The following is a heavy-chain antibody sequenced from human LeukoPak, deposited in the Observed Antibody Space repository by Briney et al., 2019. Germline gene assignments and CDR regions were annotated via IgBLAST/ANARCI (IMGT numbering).Heavy chain of an antibody. V-gene: IGHV4-59*12. Sequence: SETLSLTCTVSGGSISSYYWSWIRQPPGKGLEWIGYIYYSGSTKYNPSLKSRVTISVDTSKNQFSLKLSSVTAADTAVYYCAREKYSSLDYWGQGILVIVSS. D-gene: IGHD5-18*01. CDR1: GGSISSYY. CDR3: AREKYSSLDY. CDR2: IYYSGST. J-gene: IGHJ4*02.